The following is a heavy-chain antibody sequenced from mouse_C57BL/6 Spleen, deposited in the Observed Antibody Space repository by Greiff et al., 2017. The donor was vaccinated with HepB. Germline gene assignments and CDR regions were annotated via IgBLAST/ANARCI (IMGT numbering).Heavy chain of an antibody. Sequence: EVQLQQSGAELVRPGTSVKISCKASGYTFTDYYMNWVKQSHGKSLEWIGDINPNNGGTSYNQKFKGKATLTVDKSSSTAYMELRSLTSEDSAVYYCARGRDRQLRLRYAMDYWGQGTSVTVSS. CDR2: INPNNGGT. J-gene: IGHJ4*01. CDR3: ARGRDRQLRLRYAMDY. D-gene: IGHD3-2*02. V-gene: IGHV1-26*01. CDR1: GYTFTDYY.